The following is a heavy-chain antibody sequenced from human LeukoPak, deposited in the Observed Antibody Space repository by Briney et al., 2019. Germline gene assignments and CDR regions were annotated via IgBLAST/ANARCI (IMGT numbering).Heavy chain of an antibody. Sequence: GGSLRLSCAVSGFTLGIYWMTWVRQAPGKGLEWVANINQDGGEKHHVDSVRGRFTISRDNAKNSLYLQMNSLRAEDTAVYYCARDRDRGWFDPWGQGTLVTVSS. J-gene: IGHJ5*02. CDR2: INQDGGEK. CDR3: ARDRDRGWFDP. V-gene: IGHV3-7*04. CDR1: GFTLGIYW.